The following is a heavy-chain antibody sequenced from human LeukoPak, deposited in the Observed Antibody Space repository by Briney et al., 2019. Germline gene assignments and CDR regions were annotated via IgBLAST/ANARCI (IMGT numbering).Heavy chain of an antibody. CDR3: ARGQKYRSGYTVTELGSGYFDY. J-gene: IGHJ4*02. D-gene: IGHD5-18*01. CDR2: KDYSGST. V-gene: IGHV4-59*01. Sequence: ASETLSLTCTVSGGSMSRYYWSWIRQPPGKGLEWIGYKDYSGSTNYNRSLKSRVTISVDTSKNQFSLKLSSVTAADTAVYYCARGQKYRSGYTVTELGSGYFDYWGQGTLVTVSS. CDR1: GGSMSRYY.